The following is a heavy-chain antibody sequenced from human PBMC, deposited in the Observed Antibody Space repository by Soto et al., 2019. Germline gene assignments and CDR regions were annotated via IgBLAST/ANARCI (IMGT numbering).Heavy chain of an antibody. Sequence: QVQLQESGTGLVKPSGTLSLTCAVSGDSISNTNWWSWVRQPPGKGLEWIGEIYHSGDTNYNPSLKSRVILSVDKSKNQFFLKVTSVTAADTAVYYCARGERQQQRDTWGRGILVTVSS. V-gene: IGHV4-4*02. CDR1: GDSISNTNW. J-gene: IGHJ5*02. D-gene: IGHD6-13*01. CDR2: IYHSGDT. CDR3: ARGERQQQRDT.